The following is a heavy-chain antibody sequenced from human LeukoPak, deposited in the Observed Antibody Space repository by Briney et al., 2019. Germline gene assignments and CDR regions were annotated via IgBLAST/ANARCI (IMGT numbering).Heavy chain of an antibody. CDR2: IYYSGST. J-gene: IGHJ5*02. V-gene: IGHV4-39*01. CDR3: ARQHGKYGSGAKYWFDP. Sequence: SETLSLTCTVSGGSISSSSYYWGWTRQPPGKGLEWIGSIYYSGSTYYNPSLKSRVTISVDTSKNQFSLKLSSVTAADTAVYYCARQHGKYGSGAKYWFDPWGQGTLVTVSS. D-gene: IGHD3-10*01. CDR1: GGSISSSSYY.